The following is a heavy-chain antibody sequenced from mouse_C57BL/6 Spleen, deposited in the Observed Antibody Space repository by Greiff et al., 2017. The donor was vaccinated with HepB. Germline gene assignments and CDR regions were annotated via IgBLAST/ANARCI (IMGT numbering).Heavy chain of an antibody. CDR2: ISSGSSTI. J-gene: IGHJ4*01. CDR3: ARVRSYYYGSSWDYYAMDY. Sequence: EVQGVESGGGLVKPGGSLKLSCAASGFTFSDYGMHWVRQAPEKGLEWVAYISSGSSTIYYADTVKGRFTISRDNAKNTLFLQMTSLRSEDTAMYYCARVRSYYYGSSWDYYAMDYWGQGTSVTVSS. CDR1: GFTFSDYG. V-gene: IGHV5-17*01. D-gene: IGHD1-1*01.